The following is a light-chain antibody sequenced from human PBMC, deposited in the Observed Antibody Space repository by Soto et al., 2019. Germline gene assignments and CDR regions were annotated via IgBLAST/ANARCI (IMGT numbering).Light chain of an antibody. Sequence: EIAMTQSPATLSVSPGERATLSCRASQSVSSDLAWYHQKPGQAPRLLIYGASTRATGIPARFSGSGSGTEFTLTINSLQSEAFAVYSCQQYNNWPRTFGQGTKVEIK. CDR1: QSVSSD. CDR3: QQYNNWPRT. V-gene: IGKV3-15*01. J-gene: IGKJ1*01. CDR2: GAS.